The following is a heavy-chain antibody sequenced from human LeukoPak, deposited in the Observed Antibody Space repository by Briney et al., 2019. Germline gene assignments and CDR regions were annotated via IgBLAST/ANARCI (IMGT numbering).Heavy chain of an antibody. J-gene: IGHJ1*01. D-gene: IGHD3-22*01. V-gene: IGHV3-53*04. Sequence: GGSLRLSCAASGFAVSNNYMSWVRQAPGKGLEWVSIIYGGGSTYYADSVNGRFTISRHNSKNTLFLQMNSLRTEDTAVYYCARAYDSSGYWPEYFHHWGQGTLVTVSS. CDR2: IYGGGST. CDR1: GFAVSNNY. CDR3: ARAYDSSGYWPEYFHH.